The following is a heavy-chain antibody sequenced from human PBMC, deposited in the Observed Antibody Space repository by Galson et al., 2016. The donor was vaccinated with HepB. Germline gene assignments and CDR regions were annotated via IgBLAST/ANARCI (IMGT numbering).Heavy chain of an antibody. CDR3: GREFGAPETYYHYYGMDV. D-gene: IGHD3-10*01. V-gene: IGHV3-74*01. CDR2: ISSDGSTT. Sequence: SLRLSCAASGFTFSLYRMHWVRQAPGKGLVWVSRISSDGSTTNYADSVKGRFTISRDNAKNTLYLQMNSLRAEDTAVYYCGREFGAPETYYHYYGMDVWGQGTTVTVSS. CDR1: GFTFSLYR. J-gene: IGHJ6*02.